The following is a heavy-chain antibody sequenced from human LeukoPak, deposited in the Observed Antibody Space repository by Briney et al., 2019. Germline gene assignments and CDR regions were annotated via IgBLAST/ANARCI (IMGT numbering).Heavy chain of an antibody. V-gene: IGHV3-66*01. J-gene: IGHJ4*02. CDR2: IYSGGST. D-gene: IGHD3-10*01. CDR1: GFTVSSNY. Sequence: GGSLRLSCAASGFTVSSNYMSWVRQAPGKGLEWVSVIYSGGSTYYADSVKGRFTISRDNSKNTLYLQMNSLRAEDTAVYYCARGKGALGSEYYYGSVSRGAKNYWGQGTLVTVSS. CDR3: ARGKGALGSEYYYGSVSRGAKNY.